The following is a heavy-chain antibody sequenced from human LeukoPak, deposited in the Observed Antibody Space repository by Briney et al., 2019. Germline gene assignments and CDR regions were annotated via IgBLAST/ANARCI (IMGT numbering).Heavy chain of an antibody. CDR1: GGSFSGYY. Sequence: SETLSLTCAVYGGSFSGYYWSWIRQPPGKGLEWIGEINHSGSTNYNPSLKSRVTISVDTSKNQFSLQLNSVTPEDTAVYYCAREGDYPHYFDYWGQGTLVTVSS. CDR3: AREGDYPHYFDY. J-gene: IGHJ4*02. V-gene: IGHV4-34*01. CDR2: INHSGST. D-gene: IGHD3-16*01.